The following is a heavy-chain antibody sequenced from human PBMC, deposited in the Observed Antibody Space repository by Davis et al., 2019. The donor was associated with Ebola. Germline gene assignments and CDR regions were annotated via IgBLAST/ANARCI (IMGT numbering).Heavy chain of an antibody. CDR2: ISVRSIT. CDR3: AKVHPPTTVTTGWFDP. CDR1: GFIFSSYA. D-gene: IGHD4-17*01. V-gene: IGHV3-23*01. J-gene: IGHJ5*02. Sequence: GESLKISCAASGFIFSSYAMSWVRHAPGKGLEWVSSISVRSITYHADSVKGPFTVSRDNSKNTLYLQRNSLRAEDTAVYYCAKVHPPTTVTTGWFDPWGQGTLVTVSS.